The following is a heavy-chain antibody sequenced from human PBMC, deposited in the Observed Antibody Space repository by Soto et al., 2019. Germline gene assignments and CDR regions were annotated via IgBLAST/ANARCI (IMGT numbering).Heavy chain of an antibody. CDR2: INPSGGST. J-gene: IGHJ6*02. CDR3: ARVVIINSSGRYYYYYGMDV. V-gene: IGHV1-46*01. Sequence: QVQLVQSGAEVKKPGASVKVSCKASGYTFTSYYMHWVRQAPGQGLEWMGIINPSGGSTSYAQKFQGRVTMTRDTSTSTVYMELSSLRSEDTAVYYCARVVIINSSGRYYYYYGMDVWGQGTTVTVSS. D-gene: IGHD6-19*01. CDR1: GYTFTSYY.